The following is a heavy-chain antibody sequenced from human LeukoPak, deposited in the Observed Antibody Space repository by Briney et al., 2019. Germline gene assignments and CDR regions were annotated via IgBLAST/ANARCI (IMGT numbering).Heavy chain of an antibody. CDR2: ISAYNGNT. V-gene: IGHV1-18*01. CDR3: ARVEEYDILTGYHNWFDP. CDR1: GYTFTSYG. D-gene: IGHD3-9*01. J-gene: IGHJ5*02. Sequence: ASVKVSCKASGYTFTSYGISWVRQAPGQGLEWKGWISAYNGNTNYAQKLQGRVTMTTDTSTSTAYMELRSLRSDDTAVYYCARVEEYDILTGYHNWFDPWGQGTLVTVSS.